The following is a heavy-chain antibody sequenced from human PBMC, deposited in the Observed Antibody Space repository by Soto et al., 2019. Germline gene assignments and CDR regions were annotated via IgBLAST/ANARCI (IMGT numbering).Heavy chain of an antibody. V-gene: IGHV3-33*01. Sequence: GGSLRLSCAASGFTFSSYGMHWVRQAPGKGLEWVAVIWYDGSNKYYADSVKGRFTISRDNSKNTLYLQMNSLRAEDTAVYYCARDPLIHYYGSGSYPWFDPWGQGTLVTVSS. D-gene: IGHD3-10*01. CDR2: IWYDGSNK. CDR1: GFTFSSYG. J-gene: IGHJ5*02. CDR3: ARDPLIHYYGSGSYPWFDP.